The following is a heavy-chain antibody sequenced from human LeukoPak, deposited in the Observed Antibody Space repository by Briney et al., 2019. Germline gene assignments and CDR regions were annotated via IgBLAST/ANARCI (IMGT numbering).Heavy chain of an antibody. CDR1: GGSFSGYY. V-gene: IGHV4-34*01. Sequence: PSETLSLTCAVYGGSFSGYYWSWIRQPPGKGLEWIGEINHSGSTNYNPSLKSRVTISVDTSKNQFSLKLSSVTAADTAVHYCARSRVVAAAAVGYYYYYGMDVWGQGTTVTVSS. CDR2: INHSGST. D-gene: IGHD2-15*01. J-gene: IGHJ6*02. CDR3: ARSRVVAAAAVGYYYYYGMDV.